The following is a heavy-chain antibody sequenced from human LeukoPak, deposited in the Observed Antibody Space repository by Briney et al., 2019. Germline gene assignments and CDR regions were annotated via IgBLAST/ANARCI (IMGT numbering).Heavy chain of an antibody. CDR3: ARVIAVAGTFAFDI. Sequence: SGPALVKPTQTLTLTCTFSGFSLSTSGMCVSWIRQPPGKALEWLALIDWDDDKYYSTSLKTRLTISKDTSKNQVVLTMTNMDPVDTATYYCARVIAVAGTFAFDIWGQGTMVTVFS. V-gene: IGHV2-70*01. D-gene: IGHD6-19*01. CDR1: GFSLSTSGMC. J-gene: IGHJ3*02. CDR2: IDWDDDK.